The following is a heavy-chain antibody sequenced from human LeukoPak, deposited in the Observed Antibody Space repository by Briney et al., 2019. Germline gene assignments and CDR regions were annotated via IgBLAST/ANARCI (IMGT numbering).Heavy chain of an antibody. CDR3: ARGDFWTRYYFDY. CDR2: IYYSGST. V-gene: IGHV4-59*01. J-gene: IGHJ4*02. CDR1: GGSISSYY. D-gene: IGHD3-3*01. Sequence: SETLSLTCTVSGGSISSYYWSWIRQPPGKGLEWIGYIYYSGSTNYNPSLKSRVTISVDTSKNQFSLKLSSVTAADTAVYYCARGDFWTRYYFDYWGQGTLVTVSS.